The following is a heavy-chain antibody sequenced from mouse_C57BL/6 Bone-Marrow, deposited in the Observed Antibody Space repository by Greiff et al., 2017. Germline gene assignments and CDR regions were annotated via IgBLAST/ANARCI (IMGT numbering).Heavy chain of an antibody. CDR3: VGWLRVYFDY. CDR1: GYSITSGYY. Sequence: EVQLQESGPGLVKPSQSLSLTCSVTGYSITSGYYWNWIRQFPGNKLEWMGYISYDGSNNYNPSLNNRISITRDTSKNQFFLKLNSVTTEDTATYYCVGWLRVYFDYWGQGTTLTVSS. J-gene: IGHJ2*01. V-gene: IGHV3-6*01. D-gene: IGHD2-2*01. CDR2: ISYDGSN.